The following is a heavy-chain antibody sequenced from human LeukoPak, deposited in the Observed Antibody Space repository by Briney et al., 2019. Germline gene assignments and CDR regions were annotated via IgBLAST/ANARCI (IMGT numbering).Heavy chain of an antibody. Sequence: KPSETLSLTCAVYGGSFSGYYWSWIRQPPGKGLEWIGEINHSGSTNYNPSLKSRVTISVDTSKNQFSLKLSSVTAADTAVYYCARVGWLRPIDPWGQGTLVTVSS. D-gene: IGHD5-12*01. CDR2: INHSGST. CDR1: GGSFSGYY. J-gene: IGHJ5*02. V-gene: IGHV4-34*01. CDR3: ARVGWLRPIDP.